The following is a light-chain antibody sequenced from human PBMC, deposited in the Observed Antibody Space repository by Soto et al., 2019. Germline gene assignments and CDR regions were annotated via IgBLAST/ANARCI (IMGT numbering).Light chain of an antibody. CDR3: QQYNSYSPET. J-gene: IGKJ1*01. CDR2: DAS. V-gene: IGKV1-5*01. CDR1: QSISSW. Sequence: DIQMTQSPSTLSASVGDRVTITCRASQSISSWLAWYQQEPGKAPKLLIYDASSLESGVPSRFSGSGSGTEFTLTISSLQPDDFATYYCQQYNSYSPETFGQGTKV.